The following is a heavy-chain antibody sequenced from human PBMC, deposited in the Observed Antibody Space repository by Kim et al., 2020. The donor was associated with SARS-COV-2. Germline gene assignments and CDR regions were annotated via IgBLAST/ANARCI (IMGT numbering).Heavy chain of an antibody. CDR2: ISGDGGST. CDR3: AKDIAWMTTVTDDAFDI. D-gene: IGHD4-17*01. CDR1: GFTFDDYA. J-gene: IGHJ3*02. V-gene: IGHV3-43*02. Sequence: GGSLRLSCAASGFTFDDYAMHWVRQAPGKGLEWVSLISGDGGSTYYADSVKGRFTISRDNSKNSLYLQMNSLRTEDTALYYCAKDIAWMTTVTDDAFDIWGQGTMVTVSS.